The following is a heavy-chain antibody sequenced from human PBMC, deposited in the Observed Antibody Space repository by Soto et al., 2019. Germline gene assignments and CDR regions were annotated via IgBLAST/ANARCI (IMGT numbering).Heavy chain of an antibody. D-gene: IGHD2-21*02. CDR1: GFSFSDYS. Sequence: GGSLRLSCVASGFSFSDYSMNWVRQAPGKGLQWVSYISSSSDNTYYADAVKGRFTVSRDNAKNALFLQMNSLRDDDTATYYCARLPKGSLVTAWGQGTRVTVSS. CDR2: ISSSSDNT. J-gene: IGHJ4*02. V-gene: IGHV3-48*02. CDR3: ARLPKGSLVTA.